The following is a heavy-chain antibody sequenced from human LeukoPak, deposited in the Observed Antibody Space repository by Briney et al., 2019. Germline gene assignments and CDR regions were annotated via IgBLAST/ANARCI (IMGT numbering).Heavy chain of an antibody. J-gene: IGHJ4*02. CDR1: GVSISSYY. D-gene: IGHD1-14*01. Sequence: PSETLSLTCTVSGVSISSYYWSWIRQPPGKGLKWIGYIYYSGSTNYNPSLKSRVTISVDTSKNQFSLKLSSVTAADTAVYYCARADRVPPFFDYWGQGTLVTVSS. V-gene: IGHV4-59*08. CDR3: ARADRVPPFFDY. CDR2: IYYSGST.